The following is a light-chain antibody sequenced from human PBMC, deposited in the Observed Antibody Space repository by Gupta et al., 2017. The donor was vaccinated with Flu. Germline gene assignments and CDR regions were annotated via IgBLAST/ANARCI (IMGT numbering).Light chain of an antibody. CDR1: QGSSSY. V-gene: IGKV1-39*01. Sequence: ASPGPASVGDRVTSTCRASQGSSSYLNWYQQKPGKAPRRLIYAASSLESGVPARFSGSGSGTDFTLTISSLQPEDVATYFCKQGESCPCAFGQGTKVEIK. J-gene: IGKJ1*01. CDR2: AAS. CDR3: KQGESCPCA.